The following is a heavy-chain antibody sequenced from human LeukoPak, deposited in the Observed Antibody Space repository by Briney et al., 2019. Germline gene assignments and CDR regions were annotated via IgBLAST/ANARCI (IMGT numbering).Heavy chain of an antibody. J-gene: IGHJ4*02. CDR1: GGTFSSYA. V-gene: IGHV1-69*05. Sequence: SVKVSCKASGGTFSSYAISWVRRAPGQGLEWMGRIIPIFGTANYAHKFQGRVTITTDESTSTVYMEMSSLRSEDTAVYYCAREGDFIAAANFDYWGQGTLVTVSS. CDR2: IIPIFGTA. D-gene: IGHD6-13*01. CDR3: AREGDFIAAANFDY.